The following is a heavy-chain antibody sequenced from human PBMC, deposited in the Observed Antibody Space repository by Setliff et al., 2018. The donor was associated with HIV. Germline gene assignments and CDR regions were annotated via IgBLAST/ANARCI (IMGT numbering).Heavy chain of an antibody. D-gene: IGHD6-19*01. J-gene: IGHJ4*02. CDR1: GDSITSPSSY. CDR2: VHFGGNT. Sequence: PSETLSLTCTVSGDSITSPSSYWGWIRQPPGKGLEWIGNVHFGGNTYYTPSLESRVTISVDTSKNQFSLKLRSVTAADTAVYYCEVAGQWGQGTLVTVSS. V-gene: IGHV4-39*01. CDR3: EVAGQ.